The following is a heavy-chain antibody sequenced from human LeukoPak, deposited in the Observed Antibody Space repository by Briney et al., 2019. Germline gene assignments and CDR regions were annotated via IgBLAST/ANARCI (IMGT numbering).Heavy chain of an antibody. J-gene: IGHJ4*02. CDR3: ARQMPYYYGSGSYCFDY. V-gene: IGHV4-39*01. CDR2: IYYSGST. Sequence: SETLSLTCTVSGGSISSSSHYWGWIRQPPGKGLEWIGSIYYSGSTYYNPSLKSRVTISVDTSKNQFSLKLSSVTAADTAVYYCARQMPYYYGSGSYCFDYWGQGTLVTVSS. D-gene: IGHD3-10*01. CDR1: GGSISSSSHY.